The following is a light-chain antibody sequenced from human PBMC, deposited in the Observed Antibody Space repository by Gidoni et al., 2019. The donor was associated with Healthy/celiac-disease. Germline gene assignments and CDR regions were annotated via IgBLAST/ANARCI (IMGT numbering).Light chain of an antibody. J-gene: IGLJ3*02. CDR1: RSNIGSNT. V-gene: IGLV1-44*01. CDR3: AAWDDSLNGWV. Sequence: QSVLTQPPSASGTPGQRVTSSCSGSRSNIGSNTVHWYQQLPGTAPKLLNYSNNQRPSGVPDRFSGSKSGTSASLAISGLQSEDEADYYCAAWDDSLNGWVFGGGTKLTVL. CDR2: SNN.